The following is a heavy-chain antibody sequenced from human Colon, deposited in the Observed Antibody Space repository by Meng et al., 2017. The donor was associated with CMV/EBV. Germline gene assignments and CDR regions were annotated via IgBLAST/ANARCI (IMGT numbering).Heavy chain of an antibody. J-gene: IGHJ6*02. CDR1: GVSISNSNYY. CDR3: ARVLGVTFGVAFYNYYGMDI. D-gene: IGHD3-3*01. CDR2: ISYSGTT. Sequence: SETLSLTCTVSGVSISNSNYYWVWVRQPPGKGLEWIGSISYSGTTFYNPSLKSRVTISLDTSKNHFSLNLNSVTAADTAVYYCARVLGVTFGVAFYNYYGMDIWGQGTTVTVSS. V-gene: IGHV4-39*07.